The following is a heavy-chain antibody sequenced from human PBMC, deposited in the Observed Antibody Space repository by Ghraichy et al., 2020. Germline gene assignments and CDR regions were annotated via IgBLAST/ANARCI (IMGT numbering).Heavy chain of an antibody. CDR2: IHNSGST. V-gene: IGHV4-31*03. CDR1: DDSMRWGIYY. CDR3: ARDNNNGFGHFDS. Sequence: SETLSLTCTVSDDSMRWGIYYWSWIRQHPGKGLEWIGYIHNSGSTAYNPSLKSRTSISVDTSKKQFSLEMTSATAADTAVYYCARDNNNGFGHFDSWSQGALVTVSS. J-gene: IGHJ4*02. D-gene: IGHD2-8*01.